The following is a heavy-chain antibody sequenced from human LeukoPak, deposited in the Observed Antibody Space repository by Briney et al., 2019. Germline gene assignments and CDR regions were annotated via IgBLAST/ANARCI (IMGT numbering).Heavy chain of an antibody. CDR2: ISYDGSNK. V-gene: IGHV3-30*18. J-gene: IGHJ4*02. D-gene: IGHD6-19*01. CDR1: GFTFDDYA. Sequence: GGSLRLSCAASGFTFDDYAMHWVRQAPGKGLEWVAVISYDGSNKYYADSVKGRFTISRDNSKNTLYLQMNSLRAEDTAVYYCAKDGTLDLAVAYYFDYWGQGTLVTVSS. CDR3: AKDGTLDLAVAYYFDY.